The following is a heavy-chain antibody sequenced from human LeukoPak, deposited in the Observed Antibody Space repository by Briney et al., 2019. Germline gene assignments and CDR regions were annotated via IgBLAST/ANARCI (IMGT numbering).Heavy chain of an antibody. V-gene: IGHV3-7*01. CDR3: ARVVGEWLVLDY. CDR1: RFTFSDHY. CDR2: IKQDGSEK. Sequence: GGSLRLSCAASRFTFSDHYMSWVRQAPGKGLEWVANIKQDGSEKYYVDSVKGRFTISRDNAKNSLYLQMNSLRAEDTAVYYCARVVGEWLVLDYWGQGTLVTVSS. D-gene: IGHD6-19*01. J-gene: IGHJ4*02.